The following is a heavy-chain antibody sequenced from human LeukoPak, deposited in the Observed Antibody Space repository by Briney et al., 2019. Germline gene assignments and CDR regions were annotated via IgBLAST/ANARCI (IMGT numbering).Heavy chain of an antibody. V-gene: IGHV4-34*01. CDR2: INHSRST. CDR3: ARRVGRWFGERAYYYNYMDV. Sequence: SETLSLTCTVSGGSISSYYWTWIRQPPGKGLEWIGEINHSRSTKYSPSLKSRVTISVDTSKNQFSLKLSSVTAADTAVYYCARRVGRWFGERAYYYNYMDVWGKGTTVTVSS. J-gene: IGHJ6*03. CDR1: GGSISSYY. D-gene: IGHD3-10*01.